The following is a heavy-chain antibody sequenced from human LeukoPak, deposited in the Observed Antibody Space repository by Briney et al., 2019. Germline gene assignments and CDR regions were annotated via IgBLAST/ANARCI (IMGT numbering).Heavy chain of an antibody. CDR1: GFTFSSYG. CDR2: IRYDGNNK. Sequence: QPGGSLRLSCAASGFTFSSYGMHWVRQAPGKGLEWVAFIRYDGNNKYYADSVKGRFTISRDNAKNSLFLQMNNLRDDDTAVYFCARESSRTYGGVVVNWFDPWGQGTLVTVSS. CDR3: ARESSRTYGGVVVNWFDP. J-gene: IGHJ5*02. V-gene: IGHV3-30*02. D-gene: IGHD3-16*01.